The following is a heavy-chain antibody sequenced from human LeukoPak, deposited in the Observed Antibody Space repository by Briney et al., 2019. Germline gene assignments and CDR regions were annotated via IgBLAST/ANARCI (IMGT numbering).Heavy chain of an antibody. J-gene: IGHJ4*02. CDR1: GGSFSDYY. CDR3: ARGGEGYYYGSASQDY. V-gene: IGHV4-34*01. D-gene: IGHD3-10*01. CDR2: INPSGST. Sequence: SETLSLTCAVYGGSFSDYYWTWIRQPPGKGLEWIGEINPSGSTNYNPSLKSRVTISVDTSKNQFSLKLSSVTAADTAVYYRARGGEGYYYGSASQDYWGQGALVTVSS.